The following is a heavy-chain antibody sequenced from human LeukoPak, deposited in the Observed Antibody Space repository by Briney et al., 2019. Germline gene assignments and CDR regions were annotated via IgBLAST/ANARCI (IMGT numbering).Heavy chain of an antibody. CDR2: ICSSSSYI. CDR1: GFTFSSYS. Sequence: GGSLRLSCAASGFTFSSYSMNWVRQAPGKGLEWVSSICSSSSYIYYADSVKGRFTISRDNAKNSLYLQMNSLRAEDTAVYYCARARGRGTEDNYYYYYGMDVWGQGTTVTVSS. CDR3: ARARGRGTEDNYYYYYGMDV. J-gene: IGHJ6*02. V-gene: IGHV3-21*01. D-gene: IGHD2-15*01.